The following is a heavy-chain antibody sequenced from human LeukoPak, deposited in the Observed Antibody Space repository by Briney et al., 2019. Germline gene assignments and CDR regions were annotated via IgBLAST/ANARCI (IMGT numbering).Heavy chain of an antibody. CDR1: GFTFSSYW. V-gene: IGHV3-7*01. CDR3: ARDFQSSY. Sequence: PGGSLRLSCAASGFTFSSYWMIWVRQAPGKGLEWVAKIREDGSEKKYVDSVRGRFTISRDNAKNSLYLQMNSLRAEDTAVYYCARDFQSSYWGQGTLVTVSS. J-gene: IGHJ4*02. CDR2: IREDGSEK.